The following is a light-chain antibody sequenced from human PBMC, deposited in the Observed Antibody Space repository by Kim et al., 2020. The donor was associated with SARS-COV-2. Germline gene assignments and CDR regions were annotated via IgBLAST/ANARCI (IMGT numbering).Light chain of an antibody. Sequence: DIQMTQSPSSLSASVGDRVTITCRTSQSISNYLNWYQQKPGKAPKLLIYAATTLQSGVPSRFSGSGSGTDFTLTISSLQPEDYATYYCQRSYNTPYTFGQGTKLEI. CDR2: AAT. V-gene: IGKV1-39*01. CDR1: QSISNY. CDR3: QRSYNTPYT. J-gene: IGKJ2*01.